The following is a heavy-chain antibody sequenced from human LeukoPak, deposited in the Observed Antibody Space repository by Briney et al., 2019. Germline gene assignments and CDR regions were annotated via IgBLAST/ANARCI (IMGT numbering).Heavy chain of an antibody. Sequence: GGSLRLSCAGTGLTFSIYAMSWVRQAPGKGLQWVSSITSRGESTWYVDSVKGRFTITRDNPENTLYLQMHSLRAEDTAVYYCARDRPNYYGSDGHYYRRDGDYWGRGTLVSVSS. D-gene: IGHD3-22*01. CDR2: ITSRGEST. V-gene: IGHV3-23*01. J-gene: IGHJ4*02. CDR3: ARDRPNYYGSDGHYYRRDGDY. CDR1: GLTFSIYA.